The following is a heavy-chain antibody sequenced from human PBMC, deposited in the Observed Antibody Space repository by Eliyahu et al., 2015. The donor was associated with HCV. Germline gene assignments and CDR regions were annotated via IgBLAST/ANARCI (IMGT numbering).Heavy chain of an antibody. D-gene: IGHD4-17*01. J-gene: IGHJ4*02. CDR1: GGSISSYY. V-gene: IGHV4-59*01. Sequence: QVQLLESGPGLVKPSETLSLTCTVSGGSISSYYWSWIRHPPGKGLERIGHIFDTGSTTFNPSLKSRATIXLDMSKNQFSLNLKSVTAADTAIYYCARGVHYGDYHFDYWGPGXLVTVSS. CDR3: ARGVHYGDYHFDY. CDR2: IFDTGST.